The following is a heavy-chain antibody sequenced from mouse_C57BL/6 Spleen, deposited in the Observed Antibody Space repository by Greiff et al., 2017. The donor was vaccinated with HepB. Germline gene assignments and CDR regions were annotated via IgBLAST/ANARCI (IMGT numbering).Heavy chain of an antibody. D-gene: IGHD1-1*01. Sequence: QVQLQQSGPELVKPGASVKISCKASGYAFSSSWMNWVKQRPGKGLEWIGRIYPGDGDTNYNGKFKGKATLTADKSSSTAYMQLSSLTSEDSAVYFCARERIRDYGSSYDFDYWGQGTTLTVSS. J-gene: IGHJ2*01. CDR3: ARERIRDYGSSYDFDY. V-gene: IGHV1-82*01. CDR2: IYPGDGDT. CDR1: GYAFSSSW.